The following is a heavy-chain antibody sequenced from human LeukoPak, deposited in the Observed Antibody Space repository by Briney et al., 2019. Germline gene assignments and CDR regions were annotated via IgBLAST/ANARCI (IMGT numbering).Heavy chain of an antibody. J-gene: IGHJ4*02. CDR2: IKSKTDGGTT. Sequence: GGSLRLSCAASGFTFSNAWMSWVRQAPGKGLEWVGRIKSKTDGGTTDYAAPVKGRFTISRDDSKNTLYPQMNSLKTEDTAVYYCTTVTVVVAATPLDYWGQGTLVTVSS. CDR1: GFTFSNAW. CDR3: TTVTVVVAATPLDY. D-gene: IGHD2-15*01. V-gene: IGHV3-15*01.